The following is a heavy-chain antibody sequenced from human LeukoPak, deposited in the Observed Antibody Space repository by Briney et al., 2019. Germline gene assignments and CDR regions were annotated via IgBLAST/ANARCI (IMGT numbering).Heavy chain of an antibody. J-gene: IGHJ3*02. CDR1: GYTFTSYD. Sequence: ASVKVSCKASGYTFTSYDINWVRQAPGQGLEWMGWLNPNSGNTGYAQNFQGRLTMTRNTSISTAYMELSRLRSDDTAVYYCASESDYYGSGSYAFDIWGQGTMVTVSS. V-gene: IGHV1-8*01. CDR2: LNPNSGNT. CDR3: ASESDYYGSGSYAFDI. D-gene: IGHD3-10*01.